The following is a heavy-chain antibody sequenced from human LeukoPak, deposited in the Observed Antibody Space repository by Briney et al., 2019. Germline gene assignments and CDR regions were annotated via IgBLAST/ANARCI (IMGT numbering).Heavy chain of an antibody. CDR2: IYSGGST. V-gene: IGHV3-53*01. CDR1: GFTVSSNY. J-gene: IGHJ4*02. Sequence: GGSLRLSCAASGFTVSSNYMSWVRQAPGKGLEWVSVIYSGGSTYYADSVKGRFTISRDNSKNTLYLQMNSLRAEDTAVYYCAKVRSIAARSSYFDYWGQGTLVTVSS. D-gene: IGHD6-6*01. CDR3: AKVRSIAARSSYFDY.